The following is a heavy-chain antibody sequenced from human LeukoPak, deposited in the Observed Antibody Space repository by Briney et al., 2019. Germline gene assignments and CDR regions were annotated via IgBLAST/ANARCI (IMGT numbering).Heavy chain of an antibody. J-gene: IGHJ4*02. CDR3: AGSPRYCSSTSCYMNY. CDR1: GGTFSSYA. CDR2: IISIFGTA. Sequence: ASVKVSCNASGGTFSSYAISWVRQAPGQGLEWMGGIISIFGTANYAQKFQGRVTITTDESTSTAYMELSSLRSEDTAVYYCAGSPRYCSSTSCYMNYWGQGTLVTVSS. D-gene: IGHD2-2*02. V-gene: IGHV1-69*05.